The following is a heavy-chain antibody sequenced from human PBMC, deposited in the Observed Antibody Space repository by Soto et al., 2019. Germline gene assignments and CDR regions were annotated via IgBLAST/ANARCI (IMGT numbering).Heavy chain of an antibody. J-gene: IGHJ4*02. Sequence: AGGSLRLSCAASGFTFSSYGMHWVRQAPGKGLEWVAVISYDGSNKYYADSVKGRFTISRDNSKNTLYLQMNSLRAEDTAVYYCAKALPYCSSTSCPPNFDYWGQGTLVTVSS. D-gene: IGHD2-2*01. CDR1: GFTFSSYG. V-gene: IGHV3-30*18. CDR2: ISYDGSNK. CDR3: AKALPYCSSTSCPPNFDY.